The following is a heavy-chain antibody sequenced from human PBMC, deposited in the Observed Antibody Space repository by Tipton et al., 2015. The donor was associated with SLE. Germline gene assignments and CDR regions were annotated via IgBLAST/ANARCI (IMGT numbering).Heavy chain of an antibody. D-gene: IGHD3-22*01. CDR2: IYTSGRT. Sequence: TLSLTCTVSGGSISSGSYYWSWIRQPAGKGLEWIGHIYTSGRTNYNPSLKSRVTISVDTSTNQFSLKLSSVTAADTAVYYCARDTHSSGYPHAFDIWGQGTMVTVSS. CDR3: ARDTHSSGYPHAFDI. CDR1: GGSISSGSYY. J-gene: IGHJ3*02. V-gene: IGHV4-61*09.